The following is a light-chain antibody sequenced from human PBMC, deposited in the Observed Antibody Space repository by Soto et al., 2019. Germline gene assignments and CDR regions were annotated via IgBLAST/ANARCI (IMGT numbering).Light chain of an antibody. CDR2: DAS. J-gene: IGKJ1*01. V-gene: IGKV1-5*01. Sequence: DIQMTQSPSTLSASVGDRVTITCRASQRINSWLTWYQQKPGKAPNLLIYDASTLESGVPSRFSGSGSGTKFTLTITSLQPGCCATYYSQQYEALWTFGHGTKVEI. CDR1: QRINSW. CDR3: QQYEALWT.